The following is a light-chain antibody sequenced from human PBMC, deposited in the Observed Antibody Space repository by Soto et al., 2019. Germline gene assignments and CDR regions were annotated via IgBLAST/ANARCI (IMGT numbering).Light chain of an antibody. CDR3: QQYGSSLYT. J-gene: IGKJ2*01. CDR1: QSVSSSY. V-gene: IGKV3-20*01. Sequence: DIVLTQSPCTLSLSPGERATLSCRASQSVSSSYLAWYQQKPGKAPRLLIYGASSRATGIPDRFSGSGSGTDFTLTISRLEPEDFAVYYCQQYGSSLYTFGQGTKLEIK. CDR2: GAS.